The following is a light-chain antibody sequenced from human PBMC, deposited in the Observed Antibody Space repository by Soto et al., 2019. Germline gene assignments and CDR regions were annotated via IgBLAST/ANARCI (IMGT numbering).Light chain of an antibody. Sequence: EIVLTQSPGTLSLSPGERATLSCRASQSVSSSYLAWYQQKPGQAPRLLIYGASIRATGIPDRFSGSGSGTDFTLTISRLEPDVFAVYYCQQYGSSQYAFGQGTKLEIK. J-gene: IGKJ2*01. CDR2: GAS. CDR1: QSVSSSY. CDR3: QQYGSSQYA. V-gene: IGKV3-20*01.